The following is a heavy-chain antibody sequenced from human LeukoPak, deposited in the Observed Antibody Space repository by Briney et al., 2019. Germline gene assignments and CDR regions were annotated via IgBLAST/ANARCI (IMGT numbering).Heavy chain of an antibody. D-gene: IGHD1-1*01. CDR2: INPSGGST. V-gene: IGHV1-46*01. CDR3: ARGGGTGRGPDY. Sequence: ASVKVSCKASGYTFTSYYMHWVRQAPGQGLEWMGIINPSGGSTSYAQKLQGRVTMTTDTSTSTAYMELRSLRSDDTAVYYCARGGGTGRGPDYWGQGTLVTVSS. J-gene: IGHJ4*02. CDR1: GYTFTSYY.